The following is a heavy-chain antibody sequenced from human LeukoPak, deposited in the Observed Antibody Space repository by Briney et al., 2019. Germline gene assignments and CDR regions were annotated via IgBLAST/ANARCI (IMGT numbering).Heavy chain of an antibody. D-gene: IGHD1-26*01. CDR2: INNDGSST. J-gene: IGHJ4*02. CDR1: GFTFSSYW. CDR3: AKDQGIVGAPDY. V-gene: IGHV3-74*01. Sequence: GGSLRLSCAASGFTFSSYWMLWVRQAPGKGLVWVSRINNDGSSTSYADSVKGRFTISRDNAKNTLYLQMNSLRAEDTAVYYCAKDQGIVGAPDYWGQGTLVTVSS.